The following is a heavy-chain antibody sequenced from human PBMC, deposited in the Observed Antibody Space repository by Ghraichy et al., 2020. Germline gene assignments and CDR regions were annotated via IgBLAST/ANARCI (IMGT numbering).Heavy chain of an antibody. Sequence: GGSLRLSCAASGFTVSGNSMSWVRQAPGKGLEWVSVIYSGGSTNYADSVKGRFTNSRDNSKNTVYLQMNSLRGEDTAMYYCARDPGPTAEYFQHWGQGTLVTVSS. CDR3: ARDPGPTAEYFQH. J-gene: IGHJ1*01. V-gene: IGHV3-66*01. CDR1: GFTVSGNS. CDR2: IYSGGST.